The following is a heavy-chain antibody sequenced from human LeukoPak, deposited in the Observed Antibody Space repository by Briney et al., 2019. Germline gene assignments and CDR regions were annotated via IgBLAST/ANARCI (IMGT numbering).Heavy chain of an antibody. CDR1: GGSISSHS. D-gene: IGHD6-6*01. CDR2: ISSNSKST. J-gene: IGHJ5*02. CDR3: AKSLAASVDWFDP. V-gene: IGHV3-21*01. Sequence: GGSLRLSCAASGGSISSHSMNWGRQAPGKGLEWVSSISSNSKSTYYADSVKGRFTISRDNAKNSLFLQMNSLRAEDTAVYYCAKSLAASVDWFDPWGQGTLVTVSS.